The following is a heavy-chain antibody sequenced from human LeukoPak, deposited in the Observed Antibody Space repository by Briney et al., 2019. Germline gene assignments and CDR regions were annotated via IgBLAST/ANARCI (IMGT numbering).Heavy chain of an antibody. CDR1: GGSISSYY. CDR2: IYTSGST. V-gene: IGHV4-4*07. CDR3: AASLRYCSSTSCYDLDY. D-gene: IGHD2-2*01. J-gene: IGHJ4*02. Sequence: SETLSLTCTVSGGSISSYYWSWIRQPAGKGLEWIGRIYTSGSTNYNPSLKSRVTMSVDTSKNQFSLKLSSVTAADTGVYYCAASLRYCSSTSCYDLDYWGQGTLVTVSS.